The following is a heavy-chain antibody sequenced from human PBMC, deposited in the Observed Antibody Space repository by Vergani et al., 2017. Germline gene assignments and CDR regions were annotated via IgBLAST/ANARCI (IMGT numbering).Heavy chain of an antibody. J-gene: IGHJ6*03. CDR2: IYYSGCT. CDR3: AYHGDPEPVPPYYYMDV. CDR1: GGSISSGDYY. V-gene: IGHV4-30-4*01. Sequence: QVQLQESGPGLVKPSQTLSLTCTVSGGSISSGDYYWSWIRQPPGKGLEWIGYIYYSGCTYYNPSLKSRVTISVDTSKNQFSLKLSSVTAADTAVYYCAYHGDPEPVPPYYYMDVWGKGTTVTVSS. D-gene: IGHD4-17*01.